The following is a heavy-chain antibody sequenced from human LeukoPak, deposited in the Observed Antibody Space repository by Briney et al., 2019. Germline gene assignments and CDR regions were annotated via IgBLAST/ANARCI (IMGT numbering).Heavy chain of an antibody. V-gene: IGHV3-23*01. Sequence: GGSLRLSCAASGFTFSNYGMSWVRQAPGKGPEWVSAISGGGGTTYYADSVKGRFTISRDNSKNTLYLQMNSLRAEDTAVYYCAKLGPSYCSGGSCHDDYWGQGTLVTVSS. CDR2: ISGGGGTT. J-gene: IGHJ4*02. D-gene: IGHD2-15*01. CDR1: GFTFSNYG. CDR3: AKLGPSYCSGGSCHDDY.